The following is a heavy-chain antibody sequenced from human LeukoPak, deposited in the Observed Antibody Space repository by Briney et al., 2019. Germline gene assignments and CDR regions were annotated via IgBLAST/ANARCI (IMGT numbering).Heavy chain of an antibody. V-gene: IGHV5-51*01. J-gene: IGHJ4*02. D-gene: IGHD5-18*01. CDR1: GYSFTTYW. CDR3: VRSRGYSYGYSYYFDY. Sequence: GESLKISCKGSGYSFTTYWNGWVRQMPGKGLEWMGITYPGDSETRYSPSFQGQVTISADKSISTAYLQWSSLKASDTAMYYCVRSRGYSYGYSYYFDYWGQGALVTVSS. CDR2: TYPGDSET.